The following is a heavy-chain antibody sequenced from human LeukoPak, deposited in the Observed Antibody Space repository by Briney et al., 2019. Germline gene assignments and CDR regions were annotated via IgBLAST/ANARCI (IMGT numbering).Heavy chain of an antibody. V-gene: IGHV3-33*01. CDR3: AREAGITMFFYYYYGMDV. Sequence: GRTLRLSSAASRFTFSSYGMHWVRQAPREGLEWVAVIWYDGSNKYYADSSNGRFTISRDNSKNTLYLQMNSLRAEETAVYYCAREAGITMFFYYYYGMDVWGKGTTVTVSS. CDR2: IWYDGSNK. J-gene: IGHJ6*04. D-gene: IGHD3-9*01. CDR1: RFTFSSYG.